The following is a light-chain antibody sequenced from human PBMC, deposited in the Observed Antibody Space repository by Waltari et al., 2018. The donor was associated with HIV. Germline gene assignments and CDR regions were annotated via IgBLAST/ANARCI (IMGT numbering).Light chain of an antibody. CDR3: QSADSSGTYV. CDR1: ALANQY. J-gene: IGLJ1*01. CDR2: RDT. V-gene: IGLV3-25*03. Sequence: SYDLTQPPSVSVSPGQTARITCSGDALANQYTFWYQQKPGQAPVLVIYRDTERPSGIPERFSGSSSGTTVTLTISGVQAEDEADYYCQSADSSGTYVFGTGTKVTVV.